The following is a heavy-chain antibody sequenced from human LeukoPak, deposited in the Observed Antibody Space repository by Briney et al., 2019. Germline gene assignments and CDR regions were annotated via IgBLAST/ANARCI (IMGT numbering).Heavy chain of an antibody. Sequence: SETLSLTCNVSGGSISNRAYYWAWIRQPPGKGLEWIGYIFYSGSTNYNPSLKSRVTISVDTSKNQFSLKLSSVAAADTAVYYYARVYYSSSYDYWYFDLWGRGTLVTVSS. D-gene: IGHD6-13*01. CDR1: GGSISNRAYY. CDR2: IFYSGST. V-gene: IGHV4-61*08. J-gene: IGHJ2*01. CDR3: ARVYYSSSYDYWYFDL.